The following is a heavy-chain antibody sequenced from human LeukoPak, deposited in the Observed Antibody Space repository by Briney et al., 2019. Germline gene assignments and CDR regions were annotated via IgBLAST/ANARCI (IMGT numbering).Heavy chain of an antibody. D-gene: IGHD6-19*01. J-gene: IGHJ4*02. Sequence: PGGSLRLSCAASGFTVSSNYMSWVRQAPGKGLEWVSDIYSGGSTYYTDSVKGRFTISRDNSKNTLYLQVNSLRAEDTAVYYCARDRIAVAGSVWGQGTLVTVSS. V-gene: IGHV3-66*02. CDR3: ARDRIAVAGSV. CDR2: IYSGGST. CDR1: GFTVSSNY.